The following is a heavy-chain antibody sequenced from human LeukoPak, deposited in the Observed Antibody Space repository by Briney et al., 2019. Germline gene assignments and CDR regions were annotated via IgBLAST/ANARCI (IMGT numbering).Heavy chain of an antibody. CDR1: GYTFTGYY. D-gene: IGHD6-13*01. Sequence: ASVKVSCKASGYTFTGYYMHWVRQAPGQGLEWMGRINPNSGGTNYAQKFQGRVTMTRDTSISTAYMELSRLRSDDTAVYYCARDYLAAAGYYYYYMDVWGKGTTVTVS. J-gene: IGHJ6*03. CDR3: ARDYLAAAGYYYYYMDV. CDR2: INPNSGGT. V-gene: IGHV1-2*06.